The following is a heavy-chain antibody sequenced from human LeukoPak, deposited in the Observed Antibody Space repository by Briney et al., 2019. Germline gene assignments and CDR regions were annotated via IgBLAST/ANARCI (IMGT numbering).Heavy chain of an antibody. CDR1: GGSFSGYY. D-gene: IGHD6-13*01. CDR3: ARRYSSSWYARGYFDY. Sequence: PSETLSLTCAVYGGSFSGYYWSWIRQPPGKGLEWIGEIDHIGSTNYNPSLKSRVTISVDTPQNQFSLKLRSVTAADTAVYYCARRYSSSWYARGYFDYWGQGTLVTVSS. V-gene: IGHV4-34*01. CDR2: IDHIGST. J-gene: IGHJ4*02.